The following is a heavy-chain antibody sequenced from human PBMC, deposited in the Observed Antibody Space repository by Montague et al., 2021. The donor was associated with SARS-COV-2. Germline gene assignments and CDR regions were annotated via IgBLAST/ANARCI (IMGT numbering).Heavy chain of an antibody. J-gene: IGHJ5*02. CDR1: SGSFSDFY. CDR2: INHTGSA. CDR3: ARLGGLIGRPPAGYNWFDP. Sequence: SETLSLTCAVYSGSFSDFYWTWIRQSPGKGLEWIGEINHTGSATYNPSLKGRVTLSRDTSKNQFSLKLQSVTPADTAVYYCARLGGLIGRPPAGYNWFDPWGQGTLVTVSS. D-gene: IGHD3-22*01. V-gene: IGHV4-34*01.